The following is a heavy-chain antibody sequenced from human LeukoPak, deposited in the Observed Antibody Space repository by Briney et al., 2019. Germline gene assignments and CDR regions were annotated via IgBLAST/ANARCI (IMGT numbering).Heavy chain of an antibody. V-gene: IGHV3-23*01. CDR1: GFTFSSYA. CDR3: AKRPHSGSYFFDY. CDR2: ISGSGGST. D-gene: IGHD1-26*01. J-gene: IGHJ4*02. Sequence: PGGSLRLSCSASGFTFSSYAMSWVRQAPGKGLEWVSAISGSGGSTYYADSVKGRFTISRDNSKNTLYLQMNSLRAEDTAVYYCAKRPHSGSYFFDYWGQGTLVTVSS.